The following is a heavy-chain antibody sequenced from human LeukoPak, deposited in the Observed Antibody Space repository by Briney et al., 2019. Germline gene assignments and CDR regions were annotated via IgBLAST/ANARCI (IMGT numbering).Heavy chain of an antibody. V-gene: IGHV3-23*01. CDR2: ISGSGGST. CDR3: ARDLHYYVAMDV. Sequence: GGSLRLSCAASGFTFSSYAMSCVRQAPGKGLEWVSAISGSGGSTYYADSVKGRFTISRDNSKNTLFLQLNSLRAEDTALYYCARDLHYYVAMDVWGQRTTVTVSS. D-gene: IGHD3-10*02. CDR1: GFTFSSYA. J-gene: IGHJ6*02.